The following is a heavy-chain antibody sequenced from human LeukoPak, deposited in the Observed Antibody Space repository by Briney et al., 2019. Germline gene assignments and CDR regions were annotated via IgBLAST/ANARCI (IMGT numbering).Heavy chain of an antibody. CDR3: AKGPGLRYFETDF. V-gene: IGHV3-9*01. J-gene: IGHJ4*02. CDR2: ITWNSGGI. D-gene: IGHD3-9*01. Sequence: GRSLRLSCAASGFTFDNYAMHWVRQTPGKGLEWVSGITWNSGGIGYADSVKGRFTISRDNAKNSLYLQMNGLRPEDTALYYCAKGPGLRYFETDFWGQGTLVTVSS. CDR1: GFTFDNYA.